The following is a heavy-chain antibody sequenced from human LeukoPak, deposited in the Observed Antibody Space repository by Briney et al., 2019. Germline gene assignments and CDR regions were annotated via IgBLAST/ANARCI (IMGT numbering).Heavy chain of an antibody. D-gene: IGHD1-26*01. V-gene: IGHV3-9*03. CDR3: AKVGLSGSYDY. CDR2: ISRNSGSI. Sequence: GGSLRLSCAASGFTFTNYGMNWVRQAPGKGLEWVSGISRNSGSIGYADSVKGRFTISRDNAKNSLYLQMNSLRAEDMALYYCAKVGLSGSYDYWGQGTLVTVSS. J-gene: IGHJ4*02. CDR1: GFTFTNYG.